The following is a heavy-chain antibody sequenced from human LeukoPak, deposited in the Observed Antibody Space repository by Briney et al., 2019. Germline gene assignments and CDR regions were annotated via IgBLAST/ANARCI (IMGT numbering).Heavy chain of an antibody. CDR1: GGSLSSYY. D-gene: IGHD5-24*01. V-gene: IGHV4-59*08. CDR3: ARLYLPATRFDY. J-gene: IGHJ4*02. CDR2: IYYSGST. Sequence: SETLSLTCTVSGGSLSSYYWNWIRQPPGKGLEWIGYIYYSGSTNYNPSLKSRVTISVDTSKNQFSLKLTSVTAADTAVYYCARLYLPATRFDYWGQGTLVTVSS.